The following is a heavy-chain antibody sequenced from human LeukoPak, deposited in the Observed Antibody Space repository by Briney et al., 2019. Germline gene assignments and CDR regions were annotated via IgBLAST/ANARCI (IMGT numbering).Heavy chain of an antibody. J-gene: IGHJ5*02. D-gene: IGHD3-10*01. CDR3: ARGGITMVRGVIEYNWFDP. Sequence: SETLSLTCTVSGGSISSYYWSWIRQPPGKGLEWIGYIYYSGSTNYNPSLKSRVTISVDTSKNQFSLKLSSVTAADTAVYYCARGGITMVRGVIEYNWFDPWGQGTLVTVSS. CDR2: IYYSGST. CDR1: GGSISSYY. V-gene: IGHV4-59*12.